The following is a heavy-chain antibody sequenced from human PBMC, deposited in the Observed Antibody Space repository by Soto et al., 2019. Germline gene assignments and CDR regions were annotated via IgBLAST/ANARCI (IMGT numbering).Heavy chain of an antibody. Sequence: PGGSLRLSCEASGFTFSSYAMHWVRQAPGKGLEWVAVISYDGSNKYYADSVKGRFTISRDNSKNTLYLQMNSLRAEDTAVYYCARDRFYSSSWSPALDYYYYGMDVWGQGTTVTVSS. CDR2: ISYDGSNK. J-gene: IGHJ6*02. CDR3: ARDRFYSSSWSPALDYYYYGMDV. CDR1: GFTFSSYA. D-gene: IGHD6-13*01. V-gene: IGHV3-30-3*01.